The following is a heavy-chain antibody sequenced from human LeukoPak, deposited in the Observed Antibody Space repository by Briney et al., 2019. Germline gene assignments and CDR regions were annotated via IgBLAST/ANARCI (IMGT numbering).Heavy chain of an antibody. D-gene: IGHD3-10*01. CDR1: GFTVRDSY. CDR2: IYVSGTT. J-gene: IGHJ4*02. CDR3: GRHAYGGSPPLS. Sequence: GGSLRLSCAASGFTVRDSYMSWVRQAPGKRLEWLAFIYVSGTTFYAASVKGRFTISRDNSKNTVYFQMNSLRAEDTALYYCGRHAYGGSPPLSWGQGTLVTVSS. V-gene: IGHV3-66*04.